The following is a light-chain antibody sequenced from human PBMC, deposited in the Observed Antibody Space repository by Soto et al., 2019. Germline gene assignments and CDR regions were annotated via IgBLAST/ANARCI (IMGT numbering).Light chain of an antibody. CDR1: SSDVGNYNL. J-gene: IGLJ1*01. Sequence: QSALTQPASVSGSPGQSITISCTGTSSDVGNYNLVSWYQQHPGKAPKLMIFEVSKRPSGISSRFSGSKSGNTASLTISGLQAEYEADYYCCSYAGSSTYVFGTGTKLTVL. CDR2: EVS. CDR3: CSYAGSSTYV. V-gene: IGLV2-23*02.